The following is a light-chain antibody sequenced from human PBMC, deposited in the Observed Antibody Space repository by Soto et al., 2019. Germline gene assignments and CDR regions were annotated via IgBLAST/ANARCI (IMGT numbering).Light chain of an antibody. Sequence: QSALTQPASVSGSPGQSITISCTGTSSDVGSYNLVSWYQQHPGKAPKLMIYEGSKRPSGVSNRFSGSKSGNTASLTISGLQAEDEADYYCRSYAGSLTCLYVFGTGTKLTVL. CDR2: EGS. J-gene: IGLJ1*01. V-gene: IGLV2-23*01. CDR1: SSDVGSYNL. CDR3: RSYAGSLTCLYV.